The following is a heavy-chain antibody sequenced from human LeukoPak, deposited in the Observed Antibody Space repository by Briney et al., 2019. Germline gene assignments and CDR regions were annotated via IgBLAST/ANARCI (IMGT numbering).Heavy chain of an antibody. CDR2: IYYSGST. Sequence: SETLSLTCTVSGGSISSYYWSWIRQPPREGLEWVGYIYYSGSTNYHRSLKSRVTISVDTSKNQFSLKLSSVTAADTAVYYCARTIYGDYPLGDAFDIWGQGTMVTVSS. CDR1: GGSISSYY. D-gene: IGHD4-17*01. V-gene: IGHV4-59*01. J-gene: IGHJ3*02. CDR3: ARTIYGDYPLGDAFDI.